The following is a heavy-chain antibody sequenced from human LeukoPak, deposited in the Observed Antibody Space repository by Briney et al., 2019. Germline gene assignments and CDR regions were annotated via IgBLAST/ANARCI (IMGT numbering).Heavy chain of an antibody. J-gene: IGHJ4*02. CDR1: GGSFSGYY. CDR2: INHSGST. D-gene: IGHD3-9*01. V-gene: IGHV4-34*01. CDR3: ARDYDILDY. Sequence: SETLSLTCAVYGGSFSGYYWSWIRQPPGKGLEWIGEINHSGSTYYNPSLKSRVTMSVDTSKNQFSLKLSSVTAADTAVYYCARDYDILDYWGQGTLVTVSS.